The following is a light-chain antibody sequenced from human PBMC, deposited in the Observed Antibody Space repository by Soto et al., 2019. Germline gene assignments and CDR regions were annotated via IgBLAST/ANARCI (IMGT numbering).Light chain of an antibody. CDR3: QQYGSSPIT. CDR2: DAS. V-gene: IGKV3D-20*01. Sequence: VVLTQSPATLSLSPGERAALSCGASESVSSNQLAWYQQKPGLAPRLLIYDASSRASGIPERFSGSGSGTGFSLTISSLEPEDSAVYHCQQYGSSPITFGQGTRLEI. CDR1: ESVSSNQ. J-gene: IGKJ5*01.